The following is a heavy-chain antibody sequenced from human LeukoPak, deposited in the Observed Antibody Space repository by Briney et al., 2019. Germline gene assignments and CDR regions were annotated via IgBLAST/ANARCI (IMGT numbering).Heavy chain of an antibody. CDR1: GFTFSSYA. J-gene: IGHJ3*02. CDR3: ARTSIAAMGAFDI. D-gene: IGHD6-6*01. Sequence: PGRSLRLSCAASGFTFSSYAMHWVRQAPGKGLEWVAVISYDGSNKYYADSVKGRFTISRDNSKNTLYLQMNSLRAEDTAVYYCARTSIAAMGAFDIWGQGTMVTVSS. CDR2: ISYDGSNK. V-gene: IGHV3-30*14.